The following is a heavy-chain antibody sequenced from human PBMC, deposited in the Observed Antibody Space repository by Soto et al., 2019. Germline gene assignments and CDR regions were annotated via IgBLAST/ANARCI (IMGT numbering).Heavy chain of an antibody. J-gene: IGHJ4*02. CDR2: ISGYNGDTNT. CDR3: ARDNDVRTGYFFDN. CDR1: GYIFTNYA. Sequence: QVQLVQSAAEVRKPGASVRVSCKASGYIFTNYAISWVRQAPGQGPEWMGWISGYNGDTNTHYSQKFQGRVTMTTDMSTTTAYMELRSLSSVDTAVYYCARDNDVRTGYFFDNWGQGTLVTVSS. D-gene: IGHD3-3*01. V-gene: IGHV1-18*01.